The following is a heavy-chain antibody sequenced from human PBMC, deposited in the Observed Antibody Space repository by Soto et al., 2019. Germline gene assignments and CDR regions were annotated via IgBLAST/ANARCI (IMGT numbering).Heavy chain of an antibody. J-gene: IGHJ4*02. Sequence: SLRLSFAASGFTFSGFSMNWVRQAPGKGLEWVSSISSSSSYIYYADSVKGRFTISRDNAKNSLYLQMNGLRAEDTAVYYCARDSSSYYDILTGPDYWGQGTLVTVSS. CDR2: ISSSSSYI. V-gene: IGHV3-21*01. CDR1: GFTFSGFS. CDR3: ARDSSSYYDILTGPDY. D-gene: IGHD3-9*01.